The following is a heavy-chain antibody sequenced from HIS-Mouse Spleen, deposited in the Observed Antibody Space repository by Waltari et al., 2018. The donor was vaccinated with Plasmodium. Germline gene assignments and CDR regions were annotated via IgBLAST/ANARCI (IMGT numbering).Heavy chain of an antibody. CDR3: AKEVLGYYDFWSRPDY. Sequence: QVQLVESGGGVVQPGMSRRLSCAASGFTCISYGRPWVRQAPGKGLEWVAVISYDGSNKYYADSVKGRFTISRDNSKNTLYLQMNSLRAEDTAVYYCAKEVLGYYDFWSRPDYWGQGTLVTVSS. CDR2: ISYDGSNK. V-gene: IGHV3-30*18. CDR1: GFTCISYG. J-gene: IGHJ4*02. D-gene: IGHD3-3*01.